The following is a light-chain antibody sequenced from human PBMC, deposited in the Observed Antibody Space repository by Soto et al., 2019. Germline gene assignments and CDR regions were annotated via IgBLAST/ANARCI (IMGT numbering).Light chain of an antibody. J-gene: IGKJ5*01. CDR1: QSVSTW. V-gene: IGKV1-33*01. CDR2: DAS. Sequence: DIQMTQSPSTLSASVGDRVTITCRASQSVSTWLAWYQQKPGRAPKLLIYDASNLEAGVPSRFRGSGSGTDFTFTISRLQPEDIATYYCQQYENLPTFGQGTRLRL. CDR3: QQYENLPT.